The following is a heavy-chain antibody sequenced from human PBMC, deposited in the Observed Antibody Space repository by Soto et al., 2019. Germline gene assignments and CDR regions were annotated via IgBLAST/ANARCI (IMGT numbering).Heavy chain of an antibody. D-gene: IGHD1-26*01. V-gene: IGHV3-30*03. CDR1: GFTFSSFG. Sequence: QVQLVESGGGVVQPGRSLRLSCAASGFTFSSFGMDWVRQAPGKGLEWVAVISNDGSNKYYGDSVKGRFTISRDNSKNMLYLQMNSLIPEDTAVYYCARRKRGAPVSDFDSWGQGTLGTVSS. CDR2: ISNDGSNK. J-gene: IGHJ4*02. CDR3: ARRKRGAPVSDFDS.